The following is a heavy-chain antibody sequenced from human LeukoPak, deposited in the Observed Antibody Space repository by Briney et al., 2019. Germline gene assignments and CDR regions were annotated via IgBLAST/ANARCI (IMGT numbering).Heavy chain of an antibody. V-gene: IGHV3-21*06. CDR3: ATETNGRHYDY. J-gene: IGHJ4*02. CDR2: IGRTGSDR. Sequence: AGSLRLSCTASGLTFSTSGFNWVRQAPGKGLEWVASIGRTGSDRYHADSIKGRFTISRDNANNFLYLQMNSLRAEDTAVYYCATETNGRHYDYWGQGTLLTVSS. D-gene: IGHD1-14*01. CDR1: GLTFSTSG.